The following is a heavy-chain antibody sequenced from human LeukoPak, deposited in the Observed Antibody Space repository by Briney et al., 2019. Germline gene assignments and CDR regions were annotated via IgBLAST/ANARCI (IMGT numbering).Heavy chain of an antibody. J-gene: IGHJ4*02. V-gene: IGHV3-53*01. CDR1: GFTVSSNY. Sequence: GGSLRLSCAASGFTVSSNYMNWVRQAPGKGLEWVSVIYSGGNTYYADSVKGRFTISRDNSKNTLYLQMNSLRAEDTAVYYCARAVAGTLDYWGQGTLVTVSS. D-gene: IGHD6-19*01. CDR3: ARAVAGTLDY. CDR2: IYSGGNT.